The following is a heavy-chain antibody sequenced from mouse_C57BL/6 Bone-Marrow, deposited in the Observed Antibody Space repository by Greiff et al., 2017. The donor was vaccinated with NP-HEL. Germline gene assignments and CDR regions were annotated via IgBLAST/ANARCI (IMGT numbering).Heavy chain of an antibody. CDR3: ARRDYDRGAWFAY. V-gene: IGHV1-55*01. J-gene: IGHJ3*01. CDR1: GYTFTSYW. Sequence: QVQLQQPGAELVKPGASVKMSCKASGYTFTSYWITWVKQRPGQGLEWIGDIYPGSGSTNYNEKFKSKATLTVDTSSSTAYMQLSSLTSEDSAVDYCARRDYDRGAWFAYWGQGTLVTVSA. D-gene: IGHD2-4*01. CDR2: IYPGSGST.